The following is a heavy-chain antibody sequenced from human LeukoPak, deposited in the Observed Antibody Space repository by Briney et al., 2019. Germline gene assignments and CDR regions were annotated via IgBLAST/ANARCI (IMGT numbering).Heavy chain of an antibody. V-gene: IGHV7-4-1*02. Sequence: ASVKVSCKASGYNFFTYGITWVRQAPGQGLEWMGWINTNTGNPTYAQGFTGRFVFSLDTSVSTAYLHISSLEAEDTAIYYCATDLKKGDSGCFDYWGQGTLVTVSS. D-gene: IGHD6-19*01. CDR2: INTNTGNP. CDR3: ATDLKKGDSGCFDY. CDR1: GYNFFTYG. J-gene: IGHJ4*02.